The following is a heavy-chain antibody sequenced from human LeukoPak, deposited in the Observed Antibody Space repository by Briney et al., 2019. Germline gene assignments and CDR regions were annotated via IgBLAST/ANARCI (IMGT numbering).Heavy chain of an antibody. D-gene: IGHD5-24*01. J-gene: IGHJ4*02. Sequence: SETLSLTCTVSGGSISSYYWSWTRQPPGKGLEWIGYIYYSGSTNYNPSLKSRVTISVDTSKNQFSLKLSSVTAADTAVYYCARARRDGYNEGYFDYWGQGTLVTVSS. CDR3: ARARRDGYNEGYFDY. V-gene: IGHV4-59*01. CDR2: IYYSGST. CDR1: GGSISSYY.